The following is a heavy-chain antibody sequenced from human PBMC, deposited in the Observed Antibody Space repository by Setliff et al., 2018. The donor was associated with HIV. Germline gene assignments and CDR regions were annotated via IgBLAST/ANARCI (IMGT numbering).Heavy chain of an antibody. CDR2: ISGSGGST. CDR3: AKDRVGNCINGVCYTPDY. CDR1: RFTFSSYA. J-gene: IGHJ4*02. V-gene: IGHV3-23*01. D-gene: IGHD2-8*01. Sequence: PGGSLRLSCAASRFTFSSYAMSWVRQAPGKGLEWVSAISGSGGSTYYADSVKGRFTISRDNSKKTLYLQMNSLRAEDTAVYYCAKDRVGNCINGVCYTPDYWGQGTLVTVSS.